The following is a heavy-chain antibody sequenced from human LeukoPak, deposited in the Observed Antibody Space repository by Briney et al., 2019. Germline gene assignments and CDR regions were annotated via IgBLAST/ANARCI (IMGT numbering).Heavy chain of an antibody. J-gene: IGHJ3*02. CDR2: IYYSGST. D-gene: IGHD5-12*01. CDR1: GGSISSYY. Sequence: PSETLSLTCTVSGGSISSYYWSWIRQPPGKGLEWIGYIYYSGSTNYNPSLKSRVTISVNTSKNQFSLKLSSVPAADTAVYYCARRYEDAFDIWGQGTMVTVSS. CDR3: ARRYEDAFDI. V-gene: IGHV4-59*01.